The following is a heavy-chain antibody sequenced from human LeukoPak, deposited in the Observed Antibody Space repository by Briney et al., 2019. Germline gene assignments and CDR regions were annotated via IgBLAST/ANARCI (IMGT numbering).Heavy chain of an antibody. Sequence: SETLSLTCAVSGGSISSTGCSWSWIRQPPGKGLEWIGYIYHSGDTYYNPSLKSRLTISVDKSKNQFSLKLSSVTAADTAVYYCARLYSKSGYYFDYWGQGTLVTVSS. V-gene: IGHV4-30-2*01. CDR1: GGSISSTGCS. D-gene: IGHD4-11*01. CDR2: IYHSGDT. J-gene: IGHJ4*02. CDR3: ARLYSKSGYYFDY.